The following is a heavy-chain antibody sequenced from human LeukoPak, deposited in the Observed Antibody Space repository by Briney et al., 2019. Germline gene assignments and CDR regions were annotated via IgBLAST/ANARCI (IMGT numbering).Heavy chain of an antibody. CDR2: IYYSGST. V-gene: IGHV4-31*03. D-gene: IGHD6-13*01. J-gene: IGHJ4*02. CDR1: GGSISSGGYY. Sequence: PSQTLSLTCTVSGGSISSGGYYWSWIRQHPGKGLEWIGYIYYSGSTYYNPSLKSRVTISVDTSKNQFFLKLSSVTATDTAVYYCARSLPGSWFPLHVIDYWGQGTLVTVSS. CDR3: ARSLPGSWFPLHVIDY.